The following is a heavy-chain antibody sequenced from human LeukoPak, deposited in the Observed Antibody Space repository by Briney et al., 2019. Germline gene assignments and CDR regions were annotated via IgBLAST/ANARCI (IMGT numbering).Heavy chain of an antibody. J-gene: IGHJ4*02. CDR1: AFTFSSYA. D-gene: IGHD6-19*01. CDR3: AKRGSSGWYVPAGIDY. V-gene: IGHV3-23*01. Sequence: GRSLRLSCAASAFTFSSYAMSWVRQAPGNWLEWVSAISGSGGSTYYADSVKGRFTISRDNSKNTLYLQMNSLRAEDTAVYYCAKRGSSGWYVPAGIDYWGQGTLVTVSS. CDR2: ISGSGGST.